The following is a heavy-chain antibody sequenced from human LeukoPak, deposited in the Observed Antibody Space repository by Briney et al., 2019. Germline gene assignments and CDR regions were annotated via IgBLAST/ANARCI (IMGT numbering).Heavy chain of an antibody. V-gene: IGHV1-69*04. CDR2: IIPILGIA. Sequence: ASVKVSCKASGGTFSSYAISWVRQAPGQGLEWMGRIIPILGIANYAQKFQGRVTITADKSTSTAYMELSSLRSEDMAVYYCARGHCSGGSCYPGDYWGQGTLVTVSS. CDR1: GGTFSSYA. J-gene: IGHJ4*02. D-gene: IGHD2-15*01. CDR3: ARGHCSGGSCYPGDY.